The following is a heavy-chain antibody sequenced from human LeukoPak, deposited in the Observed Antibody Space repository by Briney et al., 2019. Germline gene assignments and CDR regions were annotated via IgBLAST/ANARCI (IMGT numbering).Heavy chain of an antibody. V-gene: IGHV3-74*01. Sequence: GGSLRLSCVGSGFSLSGHWMYWVRQVSGKGLVWLSRIKSDGSDTTYADSVKGRFTISRDNAKNTLYLQMNSLRAEDTAVYYCARDVGYAAGGLYRFGLDVLGRGTTVTVSS. D-gene: IGHD2-8*02. J-gene: IGHJ6*02. CDR3: ARDVGYAAGGLYRFGLDV. CDR2: IKSDGSDT. CDR1: GFSLSGHW.